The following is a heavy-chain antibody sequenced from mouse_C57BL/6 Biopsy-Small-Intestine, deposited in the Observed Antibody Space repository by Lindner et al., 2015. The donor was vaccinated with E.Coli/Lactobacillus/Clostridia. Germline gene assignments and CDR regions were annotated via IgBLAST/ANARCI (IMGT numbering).Heavy chain of an antibody. CDR2: ISAYNGNT. D-gene: IGHD5-1*01. Sequence: SVKVSCKTSGYIFTRHDISWVRQAPGQGLEWMGWISAYNGNTNYAQKFQGRVTMTTDTSTSTVYMELRSLTSDDTALYYCARGEVPAAIPLTAFDFWGQGTMVTVSS. J-gene: IGHJ3*01. CDR1: GYIFTRHD. V-gene: IGHV1-66*01. CDR3: ARGEVPAAIPLTAFDF.